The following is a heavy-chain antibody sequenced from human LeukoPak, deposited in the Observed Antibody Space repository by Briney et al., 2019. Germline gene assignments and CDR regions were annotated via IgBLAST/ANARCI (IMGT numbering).Heavy chain of an antibody. J-gene: IGHJ3*02. Sequence: GGSLRLSCAASGFTVSSNYMSWVRQAPGKGLEWVSLIYSGGNTYYADSVKGRFTISRDNSKNTLYLQVNSLRAEDTAVYFCARVLVKGAFDIWGQGTVVTVSS. CDR3: ARVLVKGAFDI. D-gene: IGHD3-9*01. CDR1: GFTVSSNY. CDR2: IYSGGNT. V-gene: IGHV3-53*01.